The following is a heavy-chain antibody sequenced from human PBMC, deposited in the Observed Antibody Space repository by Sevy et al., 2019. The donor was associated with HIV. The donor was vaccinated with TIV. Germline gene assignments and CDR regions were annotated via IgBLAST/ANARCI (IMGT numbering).Heavy chain of an antibody. CDR1: GFSFRNFD. CDR2: ISFDGDTK. V-gene: IGHV3-30*18. D-gene: IGHD3-22*01. J-gene: IGHJ6*02. CDR3: AKRGGHDTSGYVSYYYYGMDV. Sequence: GGSLRLSCAASGFSFRNFDMHWVRQAPGKGLEWLALISFDGDTKYYGDSVKGRFTISRDNSKNTLYLQMNSLRVEDTAVYYWAKRGGHDTSGYVSYYYYGMDVWGQGTTVTVSS.